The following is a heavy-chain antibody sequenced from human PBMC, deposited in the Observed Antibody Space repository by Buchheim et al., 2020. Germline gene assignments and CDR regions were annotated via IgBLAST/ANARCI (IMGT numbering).Heavy chain of an antibody. Sequence: EVQLVESGGGLVQPGRSLRVSCEGSGFTFNNYWMSWVRQAPGKGLEWVANIKPDGSEKYYVDSVKGRFIISRDNGKNSLSLQMNSLRAEDTAVYYCAKDGESGWRENYFDCWGQGTL. CDR3: AKDGESGWRENYFDC. CDR1: GFTFNNYW. D-gene: IGHD6-19*01. V-gene: IGHV3-7*03. CDR2: IKPDGSEK. J-gene: IGHJ4*02.